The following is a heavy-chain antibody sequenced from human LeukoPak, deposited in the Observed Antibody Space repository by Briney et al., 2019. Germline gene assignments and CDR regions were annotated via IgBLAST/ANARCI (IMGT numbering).Heavy chain of an antibody. V-gene: IGHV4-34*01. CDR2: INHSGST. Sequence: SETLSLTCAVYGGSFSGYYWSWIRQPPGKGLEWIGEINHSGSTNYNPSLKSRVTISVDTSKNQFSLKLSSVTAADTAVYYCARLAQGRGFGEPHYYYYMDVWGKGTTVTISS. J-gene: IGHJ6*03. D-gene: IGHD3-10*01. CDR3: ARLAQGRGFGEPHYYYYMDV. CDR1: GGSFSGYY.